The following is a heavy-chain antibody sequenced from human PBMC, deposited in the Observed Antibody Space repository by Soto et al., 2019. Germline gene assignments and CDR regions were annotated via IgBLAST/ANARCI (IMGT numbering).Heavy chain of an antibody. V-gene: IGHV1-46*01. CDR1: GYTFTTYY. CDR2: INPSGGST. J-gene: IGHJ5*02. Sequence: ASVKVSCKASGYTFTTYYVHWVRQAPGQGLEWMGIINPSGGSTNYAQKFQGRVTITRDTSASTAYMELSSLRSEDTAVYYCASLRIQVWSWGQGTLVTVSS. D-gene: IGHD5-18*01. CDR3: ASLRIQVWS.